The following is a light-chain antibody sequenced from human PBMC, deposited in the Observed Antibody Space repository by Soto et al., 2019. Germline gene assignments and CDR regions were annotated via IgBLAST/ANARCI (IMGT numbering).Light chain of an antibody. J-gene: IGKJ4*01. CDR1: QSVRSNY. CDR2: GAS. V-gene: IGKV3-20*01. CDR3: QQYGSSPPLT. Sequence: EIVLTQSPGTLSLSPGERATLSCRARQSVRSNYLAWYQQKPGQAPRLLIYGASSRATGIPDRFSGSGSGTDFTLTISRLEPEDFVVYYCQQYGSSPPLTFGGGTKVDIK.